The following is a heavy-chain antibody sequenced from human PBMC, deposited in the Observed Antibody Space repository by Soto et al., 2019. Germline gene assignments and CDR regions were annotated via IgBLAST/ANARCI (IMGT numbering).Heavy chain of an antibody. CDR1: GFSINTFW. V-gene: IGHV3-7*01. D-gene: IGHD3-16*01. Sequence: EVQLVESGGGLVQPGGSLRLSCAASGFSINTFWITWVSMAPGKGLEWVANINQDGSDRYYVDSVNGRFTISRDNAKNSLYLQMNSLRVEDTAVYYCAKIWETLAFLYYGMYVWGQGTTVTVSS. J-gene: IGHJ6*02. CDR3: AKIWETLAFLYYGMYV. CDR2: INQDGSDR.